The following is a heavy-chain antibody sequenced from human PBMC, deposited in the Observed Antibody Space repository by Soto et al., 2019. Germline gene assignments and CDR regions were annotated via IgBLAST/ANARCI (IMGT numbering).Heavy chain of an antibody. CDR1: GDSITNDNFY. V-gene: IGHV4-30-4*01. J-gene: IGHJ4*02. CDR3: ATTTWSDNSGSPY. D-gene: IGHD3-22*01. CDR2: IYYSGST. Sequence: PSETLSRSCTVSGDSITNDNFYWSWIRQSSGKGLEWIGYIYYSGSTHYNPSLKSRLIISMDTSQNQFSLQLGSVTAADTAVYYCATTTWSDNSGSPYWGQGALVTVSS.